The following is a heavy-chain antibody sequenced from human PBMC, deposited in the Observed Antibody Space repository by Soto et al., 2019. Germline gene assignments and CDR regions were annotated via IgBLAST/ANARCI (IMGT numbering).Heavy chain of an antibody. Sequence: QLQLQESGSGLVKPSQTLSLTCAVSGGSISSGGYSWSWIRQPPGKGLEWIGYIYHSGSTYYNPSLKSRVTISVDRSKNQFPLKLSSVTAADTAVYYCARNGRGSSGGWWFDPWGQGTLVTVSS. J-gene: IGHJ5*02. D-gene: IGHD6-6*01. V-gene: IGHV4-30-2*01. CDR2: IYHSGST. CDR1: GGSISSGGYS. CDR3: ARNGRGSSGGWWFDP.